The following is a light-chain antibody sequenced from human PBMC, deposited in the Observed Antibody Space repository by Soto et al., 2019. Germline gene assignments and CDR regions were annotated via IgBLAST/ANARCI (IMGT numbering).Light chain of an antibody. CDR3: QQTYSGPLT. V-gene: IGKV1-39*01. Sequence: DIQMTQSPSSLSASVGDRVRITCRASQTISNFLNWYQQKPGKAPKVLIYTASSLQSGVPSRFSGIGSGTDFTLSISSLQPEDFATYYCQQTYSGPLTFGGGTKVDIK. CDR1: QTISNF. J-gene: IGKJ4*01. CDR2: TAS.